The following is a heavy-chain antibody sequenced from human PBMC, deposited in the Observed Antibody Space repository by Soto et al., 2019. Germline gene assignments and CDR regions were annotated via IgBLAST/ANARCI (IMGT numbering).Heavy chain of an antibody. D-gene: IGHD3-22*01. J-gene: IGHJ4*02. CDR3: AKEWVYDSSGWSFDY. CDR1: GFTFSSYG. V-gene: IGHV3-30*18. CDR2: ISNDGSNK. Sequence: QVQLVESGAGVVQPGRSLRLSCAASGFTFSSYGMHWVRQAPGKGLEWVAVISNDGSNKYYADSVKGRFTISRDNSKNTLYLQMNSLRAEDTAVYYCAKEWVYDSSGWSFDYWGQGTLVTVSS.